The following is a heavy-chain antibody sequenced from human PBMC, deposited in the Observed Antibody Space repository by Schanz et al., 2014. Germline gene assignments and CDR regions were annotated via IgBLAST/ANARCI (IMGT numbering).Heavy chain of an antibody. CDR1: GFTFSSYS. CDR2: IPVGNNYI. V-gene: IGHV3-21*01. Sequence: DVQLVESGGGLVKPWGSLRLSCAASGFTFSSYSMHWIRQAPGKGLEWVSYIPVGNNYIYYADSVKGRFTISRDNPKNSLYLQMNSLRVEDTAVYYCAREDMLRGIRAFDIWGQGTMVTVSS. CDR3: AREDMLRGIRAFDI. D-gene: IGHD3-10*01. J-gene: IGHJ3*02.